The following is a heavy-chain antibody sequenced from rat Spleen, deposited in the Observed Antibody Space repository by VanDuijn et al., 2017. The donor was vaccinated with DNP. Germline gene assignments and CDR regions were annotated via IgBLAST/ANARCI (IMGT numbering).Heavy chain of an antibody. CDR3: ARSYGYSYFDF. Sequence: EVHLVESGGGLIQPGRSLNLSCVASGFTFSDYAMAWVRQAPKGGLEWVATISYDGLRTYYRDSVKGRFTISRDDAKSTLFLQMDSLRSEDTATYYCARSYGYSYFDFWGPGTMVTVSS. CDR2: ISYDGLRT. D-gene: IGHD1-7*01. CDR1: GFTFSDYA. J-gene: IGHJ1*01. V-gene: IGHV5-17*01.